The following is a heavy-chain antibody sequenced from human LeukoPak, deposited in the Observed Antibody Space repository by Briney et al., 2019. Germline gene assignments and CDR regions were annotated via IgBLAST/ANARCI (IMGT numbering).Heavy chain of an antibody. V-gene: IGHV3-73*01. D-gene: IGHD3-22*01. CDR2: IRSKANSYAT. CDR3: AKIQAPRITMIVAYDY. J-gene: IGHJ4*02. CDR1: GFTFSGSA. Sequence: PGGSLRLSCAASGFTFSGSALHWVRQASGKGLEWVGRIRSKANSYATAYAASVKGRFTISRDDSKNTAYLQMNSLKTEDTAVYYCAKIQAPRITMIVAYDYWGQGTLVTVSS.